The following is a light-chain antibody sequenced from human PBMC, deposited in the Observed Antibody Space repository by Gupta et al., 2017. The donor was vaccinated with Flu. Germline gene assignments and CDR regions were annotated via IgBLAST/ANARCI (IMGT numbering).Light chain of an antibody. CDR1: QTISIY. V-gene: IGKV1-39*01. CDR2: TAS. Sequence: DIQMTQSPSSLSASVGDRVTITCRASQTISIYLNWYQQRPGKAPNLLIYTASSLQSGVPSRFSGGGSGTDFTLTISSLQPEDFAVYYCQQSYSSPLTFGGGTKVEIK. CDR3: QQSYSSPLT. J-gene: IGKJ4*01.